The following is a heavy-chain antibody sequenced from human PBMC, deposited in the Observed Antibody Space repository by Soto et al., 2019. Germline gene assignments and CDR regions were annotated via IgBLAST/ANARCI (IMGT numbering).Heavy chain of an antibody. CDR3: ARRGSGSDFDY. V-gene: IGHV3-23*01. D-gene: IGHD1-26*01. CDR2: ISGSGGST. CDR1: GFTFSSYA. J-gene: IGHJ4*02. Sequence: EVQLLESGGGLVQPGGSLRLSCAASGFTFSSYAMRWVRQAPGKGLEWVSAISGSGGSTYYADSVKGRFTISRDNSKNTLYLQTNSLRAEDTGVYYCARRGSGSDFDYWGQGALVTVSS.